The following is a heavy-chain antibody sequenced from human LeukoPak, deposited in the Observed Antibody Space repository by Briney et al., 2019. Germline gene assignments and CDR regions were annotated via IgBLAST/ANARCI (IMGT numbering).Heavy chain of an antibody. J-gene: IGHJ6*02. CDR2: ITHNGTA. D-gene: IGHD3-10*01. V-gene: IGHV4-34*01. CDR1: GGSFSGYY. Sequence: SETLSLTCGVSGGSFSGYYCNWIRQAPGKGLEWIGEITHNGTASSNPSLKSRVTISVDTSRSRFSLKLSSVTAADTAVYYCARESVAMVRGVIIGYYYGMDVWGQGTTVTVSS. CDR3: ARESVAMVRGVIIGYYYGMDV.